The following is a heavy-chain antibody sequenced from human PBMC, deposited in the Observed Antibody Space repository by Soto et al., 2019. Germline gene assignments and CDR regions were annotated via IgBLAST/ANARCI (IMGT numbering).Heavy chain of an antibody. D-gene: IGHD2-21*02. CDR1: GFTFSSYA. CDR3: AKDPYCGGDCYSGYFDY. Sequence: PGGSLRLSCAASGFTFSSYAMSWVRQAPGKGLEWVSAISGSGGSTYYADSVKGRFTISRDNSKNTLYLQMNSLRAEDTAVYYCAKDPYCGGDCYSGYFDYWGQGTLVTVSS. CDR2: ISGSGGST. V-gene: IGHV3-23*01. J-gene: IGHJ4*02.